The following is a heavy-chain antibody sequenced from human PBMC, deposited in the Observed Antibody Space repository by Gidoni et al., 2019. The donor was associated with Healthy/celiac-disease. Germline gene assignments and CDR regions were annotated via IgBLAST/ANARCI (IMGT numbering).Heavy chain of an antibody. V-gene: IGHV1-18*01. Sequence: QVQLLQSCAVVNRPWASVKVCCQASGYTFPSYGISWVRQAPGQGLEWMGWISAYNGNTNYAQKLKGRVTMTTDKSTSTAYMELRSLRADDTAVYYCAREDGSDEVFDLWGRGTLVTVSS. J-gene: IGHJ2*01. CDR3: AREDGSDEVFDL. CDR1: GYTFPSYG. CDR2: ISAYNGNT.